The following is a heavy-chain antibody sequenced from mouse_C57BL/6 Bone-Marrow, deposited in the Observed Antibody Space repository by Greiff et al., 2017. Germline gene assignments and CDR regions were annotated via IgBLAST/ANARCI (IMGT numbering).Heavy chain of an antibody. V-gene: IGHV1-55*01. D-gene: IGHD3-2*02. J-gene: IGHJ3*01. Sequence: VKLQQPGAELVKPGASVKMSCKASGYTFTSYWITWVKQRPGQGLEWIGDIYPGSGSTNYNEKFKSKATLTVDTSSSTAYMQLSSLTSEDSAVYYCARRGTAQATSWFAYWGQGTLVTVSA. CDR2: IYPGSGST. CDR1: GYTFTSYW. CDR3: ARRGTAQATSWFAY.